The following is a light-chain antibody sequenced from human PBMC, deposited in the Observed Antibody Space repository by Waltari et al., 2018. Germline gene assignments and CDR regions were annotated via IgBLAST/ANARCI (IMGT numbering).Light chain of an antibody. CDR1: PSVNMY. J-gene: IGKJ4*01. Sequence: EIVLTQSPATLSLSPGERATLSCRASPSVNMYLAWYQQRPGQAPRLLIYDTSNSATDIPARFSGSGSEKDFSLTISSLEPEDFAVYYCQQRRNWPLTFGGGTKVEIK. CDR3: QQRRNWPLT. CDR2: DTS. V-gene: IGKV3-11*01.